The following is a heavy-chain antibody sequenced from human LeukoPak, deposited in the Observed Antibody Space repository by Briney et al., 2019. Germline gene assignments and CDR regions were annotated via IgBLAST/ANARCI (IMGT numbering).Heavy chain of an antibody. CDR2: IRSKAYGGTT. CDR3: TRETMVRGVIDYYYYYYMDV. V-gene: IGHV3-49*04. Sequence: PGGSLRLSCTASGFTFGDYAMSWVRQAPGKGLEWVGFIRSKAYGGTTEYAASVKGRFTISRDDSKSIAYLQMNSLKTEDTAVYYCTRETMVRGVIDYYYYYYMDVWGKGTTVTISS. CDR1: GFTFGDYA. J-gene: IGHJ6*03. D-gene: IGHD3-10*01.